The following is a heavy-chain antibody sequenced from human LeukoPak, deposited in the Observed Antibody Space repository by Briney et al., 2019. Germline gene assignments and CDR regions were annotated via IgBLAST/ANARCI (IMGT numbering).Heavy chain of an antibody. CDR3: AKILTDFDY. CDR2: INSDVSST. J-gene: IGHJ4*02. Sequence: GGSLRLSCAASGFAFSAYWMHWVRQAPGKGLEWVSRINSDVSSTNYADSVKGRFTVSRDNAKNTLYLQMNGLRAEDTAVYYCAKILTDFDYWGQGTLVTVSS. CDR1: GFAFSAYW. V-gene: IGHV3-74*01.